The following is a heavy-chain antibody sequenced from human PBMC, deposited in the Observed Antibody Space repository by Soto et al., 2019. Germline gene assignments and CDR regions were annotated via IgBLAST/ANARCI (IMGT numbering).Heavy chain of an antibody. Sequence: EVQLVESGGGLVKPGESLRLSCAASGFTFSNAWMSWVRQAPGKGLEWVGRIKSKTDGGTTDYAAPVKGRFTISRDDSKNTLYLQMNSLKTEDTAVYYCTTSPFATGNWFDPWGQGTLVTVSS. J-gene: IGHJ5*02. CDR3: TTSPFATGNWFDP. V-gene: IGHV3-15*01. CDR2: IKSKTDGGTT. CDR1: GFTFSNAW.